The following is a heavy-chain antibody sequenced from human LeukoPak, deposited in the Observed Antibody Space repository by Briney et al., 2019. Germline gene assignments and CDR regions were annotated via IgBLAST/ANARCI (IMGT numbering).Heavy chain of an antibody. CDR3: ARDDYGGYFDY. CDR2: IWYDGSNK. J-gene: IGHJ4*02. CDR1: VFTFSSYG. V-gene: IGHV3-33*01. Sequence: GRSLRLSCVASVFTFSSYGMHWGSTAPGKGLERVAVIWYDGSNKYSAKSVKGRFTISRDNPKNTLYLEMNSLRAEDTAMYFCARDDYGGYFDYWGQGTLVTVSS. D-gene: IGHD4-23*01.